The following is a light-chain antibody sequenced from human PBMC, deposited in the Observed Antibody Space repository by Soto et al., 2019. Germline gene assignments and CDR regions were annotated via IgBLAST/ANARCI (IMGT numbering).Light chain of an antibody. J-gene: IGKJ5*01. CDR2: AAS. Sequence: DIQMTQSPSSLSASVGDRVTITCRVSQSISTYLNWYHQKPGKAPDLLIYAASSLKSGVPSRFSGSGSGTHFTLTITGLQPADFATYYCQQNFSIPITFGQGTRLEIK. CDR3: QQNFSIPIT. V-gene: IGKV1-39*01. CDR1: QSISTY.